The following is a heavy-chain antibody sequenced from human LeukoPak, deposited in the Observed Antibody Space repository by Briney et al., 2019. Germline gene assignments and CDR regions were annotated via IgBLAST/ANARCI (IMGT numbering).Heavy chain of an antibody. D-gene: IGHD6-19*01. CDR2: IYYSGST. CDR3: ARQGYSSGWDATDY. V-gene: IGHV4-39*01. Sequence: PSETLSITCTVSGGSISSSSYYWGWIRQPPGKGLEWIGSIYYSGSTYYNPSLKSRVTISVDTSKNQFSLKLSSVTAADTAVYYCARQGYSSGWDATDYWGQGTLVTVSS. CDR1: GGSISSSSYY. J-gene: IGHJ4*02.